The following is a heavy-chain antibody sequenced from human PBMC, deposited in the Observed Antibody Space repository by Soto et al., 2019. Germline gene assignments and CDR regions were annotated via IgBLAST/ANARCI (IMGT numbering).Heavy chain of an antibody. CDR1: GFTFSSYA. J-gene: IGHJ6*03. V-gene: IGHV3-64*01. Sequence: GGSLRLSCAASGFTFSSYAMHWVRQAPGKGLEYVSAISSNGGSTYYANSVKGRFTISRDNSKNTLYLQMGSLRAEDMAVYYCARAGGGSIAARTYYYYYYMDVWGKGTTVTVSS. D-gene: IGHD6-6*01. CDR2: ISSNGGST. CDR3: ARAGGGSIAARTYYYYYYMDV.